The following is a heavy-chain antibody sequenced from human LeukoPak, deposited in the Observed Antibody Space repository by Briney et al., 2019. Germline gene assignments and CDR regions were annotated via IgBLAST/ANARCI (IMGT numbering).Heavy chain of an antibody. CDR2: ISAYNGNT. CDR1: GYTFTSYG. Sequence: GASVKVSCKASGYTFTSYGISWVRQAPGQGLEWMGWISAYNGNTNYAQKLQGRVTMTTDTSTSTAYMELRSLRSDDTAVYYCESFAYGSGNKYYYYYGMDVWGQGTTVTVSS. J-gene: IGHJ6*02. CDR3: ESFAYGSGNKYYYYYGMDV. V-gene: IGHV1-18*01. D-gene: IGHD3-10*01.